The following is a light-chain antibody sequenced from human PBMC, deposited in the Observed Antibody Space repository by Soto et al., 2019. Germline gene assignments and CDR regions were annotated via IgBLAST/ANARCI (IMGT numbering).Light chain of an antibody. V-gene: IGLV1-40*01. Sequence: QSVLTQPPSVSGAPGQRVTISCTGSNSNIGAGYDVHWYQQLPGTAPKLLIYADTNRPSGVPDRFSGSKSGTSASLDITGLPAADEADYYCQSYDSSLSAYVFATGTKLTVL. CDR3: QSYDSSLSAYV. CDR2: ADT. CDR1: NSNIGAGYD. J-gene: IGLJ1*01.